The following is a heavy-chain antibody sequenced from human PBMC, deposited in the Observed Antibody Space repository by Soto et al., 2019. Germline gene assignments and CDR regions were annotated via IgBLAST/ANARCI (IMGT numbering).Heavy chain of an antibody. CDR1: GFTFSSYW. J-gene: IGHJ4*02. CDR3: VRTSLVVAAATREDY. CDR2: INSDGSST. D-gene: IGHD2-15*01. V-gene: IGHV3-74*01. Sequence: EVQLVESGGGLVQPGESLRLSCAASGFTFSSYWMHWVRQAPGKGLVWVSRINSDGSSTSYAGSVKGRFTISRDNAKNTLYLQMHRLRAEDTAVYYCVRTSLVVAAATREDYWGQGTLVTVSS.